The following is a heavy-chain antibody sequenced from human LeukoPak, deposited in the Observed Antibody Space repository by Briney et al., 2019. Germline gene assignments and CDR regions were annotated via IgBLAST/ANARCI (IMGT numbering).Heavy chain of an antibody. V-gene: IGHV4-61*02. J-gene: IGHJ4*02. CDR1: VGSISSGSYY. Sequence: SQTLSLTCTVSVGSISSGSYYWSWIRQPAGKGLEWIGRIYTSGSTNYNPSLKSRVTMSVDTSKNQFSLNLSSVTAADTAVYYCARALSWPFDYWGQGTLVTVSS. CDR3: ARALSWPFDY. D-gene: IGHD5-24*01. CDR2: IYTSGST.